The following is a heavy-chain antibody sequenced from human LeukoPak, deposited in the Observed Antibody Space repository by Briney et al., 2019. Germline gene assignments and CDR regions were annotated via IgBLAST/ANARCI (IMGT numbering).Heavy chain of an antibody. J-gene: IGHJ4*02. Sequence: ASVKVSCKASGYTFTGYYMNCVRQAPGQRLEWMGWINPNSGGTNYAQKFQGRVTMTRDTSISTAYMELSRLRSDDTAVYYCARGVVGSYYDYWGQGTLVTVSS. V-gene: IGHV1-2*02. CDR3: ARGVVGSYYDY. CDR1: GYTFTGYY. D-gene: IGHD3-10*01. CDR2: INPNSGGT.